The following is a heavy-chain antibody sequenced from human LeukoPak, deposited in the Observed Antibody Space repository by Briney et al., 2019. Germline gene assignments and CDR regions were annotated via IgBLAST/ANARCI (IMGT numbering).Heavy chain of an antibody. CDR1: GFTVSTNY. J-gene: IGHJ4*02. Sequence: GGSLRLSCAASGFTVSTNYMSWVRQAPGKGLEWVSVIYSGGSTYYADSVKGRFTISRDNSKNTLYLQMNSLRAEDTAVYYCARGSTNLGLVIDYWGQGTLVTVSS. CDR3: ARGSTNLGLVIDY. CDR2: IYSGGST. V-gene: IGHV3-66*01. D-gene: IGHD3/OR15-3a*01.